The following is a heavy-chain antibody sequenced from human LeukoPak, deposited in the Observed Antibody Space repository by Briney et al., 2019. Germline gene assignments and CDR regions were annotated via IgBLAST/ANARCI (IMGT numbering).Heavy chain of an antibody. CDR3: ARFRTWGDKAFDY. Sequence: PGGSLRLSCAASGFSFNSDWMDWVRQAPGKGLEWVANIKHDESEKNYLDSVKGRFTIPRDNAQNSLYLQMNGLRVEDTAVYYCARFRTWGDKAFDYWGQGTLVTASS. D-gene: IGHD2-21*02. CDR1: GFSFNSDW. J-gene: IGHJ4*02. V-gene: IGHV3-7*01. CDR2: IKHDESEK.